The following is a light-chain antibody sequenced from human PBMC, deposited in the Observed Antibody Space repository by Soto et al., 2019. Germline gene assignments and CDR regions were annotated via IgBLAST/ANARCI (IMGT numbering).Light chain of an antibody. Sequence: QSALTQPASVSGSPGQSITISCTGTSSDVGGYNYVSWYQQHPGKAPKLMIYEVSNRPSXXXXXFSGSKSGNTASLTISGLQAEDEADYYCSSYTSSSTLVFGTGTKLTVL. V-gene: IGLV2-14*01. CDR1: SSDVGGYNY. CDR3: SSYTSSSTLV. CDR2: EVS. J-gene: IGLJ1*01.